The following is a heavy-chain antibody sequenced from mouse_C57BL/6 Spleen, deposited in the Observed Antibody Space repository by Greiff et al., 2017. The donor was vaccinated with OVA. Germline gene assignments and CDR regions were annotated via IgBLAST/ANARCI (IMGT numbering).Heavy chain of an antibody. D-gene: IGHD2-12*01. Sequence: LVESGAELARPGASVKLSCKASGYTFTSYGISWVKQRTGQGLEWIGEIYPRSGNTYYNEKFKGKATLTADKSSSTAYMELRSLTSEDSAVYFCARDDEGAMDYWGQGTSVTVSS. CDR1: GYTFTSYG. CDR3: ARDDEGAMDY. CDR2: IYPRSGNT. V-gene: IGHV1-81*01. J-gene: IGHJ4*01.